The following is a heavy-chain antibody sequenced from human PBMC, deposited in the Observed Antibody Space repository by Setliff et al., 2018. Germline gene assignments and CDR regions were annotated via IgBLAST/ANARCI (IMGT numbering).Heavy chain of an antibody. CDR1: GFTFDDYA. J-gene: IGHJ4*02. D-gene: IGHD6-19*01. CDR2: ISGSGGDT. Sequence: GGSLRLSCAASGFTFDDYAMSWVRQAPGKGLEWVSAISGSGGDTYYADSVKGRFTISRDNAKNSLYLQMNSLRAEDTAVYYCARLQFYSSGWYRDDYWGQGTLVTVSS. CDR3: ARLQFYSSGWYRDDY. V-gene: IGHV3-21*01.